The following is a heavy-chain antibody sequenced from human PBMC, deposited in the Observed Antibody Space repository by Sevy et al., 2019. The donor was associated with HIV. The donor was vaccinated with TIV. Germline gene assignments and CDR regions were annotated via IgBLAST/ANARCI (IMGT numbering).Heavy chain of an antibody. CDR1: GGSISSYY. J-gene: IGHJ6*02. CDR3: AREGVGATNDYYYGMDV. CDR2: IYYSGST. Sequence: SETLSLTCTVSGGSISSYYWSWIRQPPGKGLEWIGYIYYSGSTNYNPSLKSRVTISVDTSKNQFSLKLSPVTAADTAVYYCAREGVGATNDYYYGMDVWGQGTTVTVSS. D-gene: IGHD1-26*01. V-gene: IGHV4-59*01.